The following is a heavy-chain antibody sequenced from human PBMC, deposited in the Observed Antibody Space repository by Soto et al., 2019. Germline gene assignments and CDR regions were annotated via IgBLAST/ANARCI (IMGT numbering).Heavy chain of an antibody. CDR3: ARAVTPYFGTWFDP. CDR1: GGSITSGNTYS. J-gene: IGHJ5*02. Sequence: PSETLSLTCAVSGGSITSGNTYSWSWIRQPPGKGLEWIGSISHTGSTSYNPSLKSRVSMSVDKSKNQFSLKLSSVTAADMAVYYCARAVTPYFGTWFDPWGQGTLVNVSS. CDR2: ISHTGST. D-gene: IGHD3-10*01. V-gene: IGHV4-30-2*01.